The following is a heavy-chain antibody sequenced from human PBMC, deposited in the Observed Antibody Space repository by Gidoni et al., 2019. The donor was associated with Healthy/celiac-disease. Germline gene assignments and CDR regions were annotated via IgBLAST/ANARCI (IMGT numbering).Heavy chain of an antibody. Sequence: QVQLQESGPGLVKPSATLSLTCTVSGGSISSYYWSWIRQPPGKGREWIGYIYYSGSTNYNPSLKSRGTISVDTSKNQFSLKLSSVTAADTAVYYCARGGGNSYYYGMDVWGQGTTVTVSS. CDR1: GGSISSYY. CDR2: IYYSGST. J-gene: IGHJ6*02. V-gene: IGHV4-59*01. CDR3: ARGGGNSYYYGMDV. D-gene: IGHD2-15*01.